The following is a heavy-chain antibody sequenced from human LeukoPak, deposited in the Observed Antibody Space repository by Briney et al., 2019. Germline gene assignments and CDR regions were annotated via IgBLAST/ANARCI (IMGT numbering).Heavy chain of an antibody. J-gene: IGHJ4*02. CDR2: IYWHDER. Sequence: SGPTLVKPTQTLTLTCSFSGFSLTTEQEAVGWIHQPPGKALERVAPIYWHDERRYSPSLRSRLTITKDTSKNQVVFTITDMDPVDTATYYCAHRRGGYFDYWGQGTLVTVSS. V-gene: IGHV2-5*01. D-gene: IGHD2-15*01. CDR3: AHRRGGYFDY. CDR1: GFSLTTEQEA.